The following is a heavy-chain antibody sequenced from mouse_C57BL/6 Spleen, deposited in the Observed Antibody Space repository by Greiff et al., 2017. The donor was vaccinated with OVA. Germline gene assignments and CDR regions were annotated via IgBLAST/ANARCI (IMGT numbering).Heavy chain of an antibody. Sequence: EVKLVESGGGLVKPGGSLKLSCAASGFTFSDYGMHWVRQAPEKGLEWVAYISSGSSTLYYADTVKGRFTISRDNAKNTLFLQMTSLRSEDTAMYYCARGYYYGSSLYAMDYWGQGTSVTVSS. V-gene: IGHV5-17*01. D-gene: IGHD1-1*01. CDR1: GFTFSDYG. CDR2: ISSGSSTL. CDR3: ARGYYYGSSLYAMDY. J-gene: IGHJ4*01.